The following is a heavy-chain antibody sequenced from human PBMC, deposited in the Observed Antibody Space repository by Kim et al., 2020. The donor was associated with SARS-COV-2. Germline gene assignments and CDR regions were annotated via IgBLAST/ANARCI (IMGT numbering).Heavy chain of an antibody. CDR1: GFTFSSYS. J-gene: IGHJ4*02. CDR3: AREYILTLGGY. Sequence: GGSLRLSCAASGFTFSSYSMNWVRQATGKGLEWVSSIGSSGSSIYHAASVKGLFTISRDTAKYSLHLQINSLSADDTAVYYAAREYILTLGGYWCERPL. CDR2: IGSSGSSI. D-gene: IGHD3-9*01. V-gene: IGHV3-21*01.